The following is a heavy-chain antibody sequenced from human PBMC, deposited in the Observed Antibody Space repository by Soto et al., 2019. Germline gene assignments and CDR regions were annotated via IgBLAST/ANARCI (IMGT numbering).Heavy chain of an antibody. D-gene: IGHD6-13*01. CDR2: IIPIFGTA. CDR3: ARGLVAAAGTNLYYYYYGMDV. CDR1: GGTFSSYA. Sequence: SVKVSCKASGGTFSSYAISWVRQAPGQGLEWMGGIIPIFGTANYAQKFQGRVTITADESTSTAYTELNSLRSEDTAVYYCARGLVAAAGTNLYYYYYGMDVWGQGTTVTVSS. V-gene: IGHV1-69*13. J-gene: IGHJ6*02.